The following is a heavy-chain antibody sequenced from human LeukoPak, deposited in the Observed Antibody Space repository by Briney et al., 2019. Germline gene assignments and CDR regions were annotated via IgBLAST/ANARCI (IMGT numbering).Heavy chain of an antibody. Sequence: SETLSLTCTVSGGSISSSSYYWGWIRQPPGKGLEWIGSIYYSGSTYYNPSLKSRVTISVDTSKNQFSLKLSSVTAADTAVYYCAREGVYYYGSGSADAFDIWGQGTMVTVSS. D-gene: IGHD3-10*01. V-gene: IGHV4-39*07. CDR3: AREGVYYYGSGSADAFDI. CDR1: GGSISSSSYY. CDR2: IYYSGST. J-gene: IGHJ3*02.